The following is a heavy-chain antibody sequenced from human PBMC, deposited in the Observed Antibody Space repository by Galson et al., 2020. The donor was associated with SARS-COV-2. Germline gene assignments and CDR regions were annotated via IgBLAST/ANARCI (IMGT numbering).Heavy chain of an antibody. Sequence: SLKISCVASGFTFSTYAMHWVRQAPGKGLEWVAVISYDGSNQYYADSVKGRFTISRDKSKNTLYLQINSLRAEDTAVYYCARDKDVLTGYPSHYFDYWGQGALVTVSS. V-gene: IGHV3-30*04. D-gene: IGHD3-9*01. CDR2: ISYDGSNQ. CDR3: ARDKDVLTGYPSHYFDY. J-gene: IGHJ4*02. CDR1: GFTFSTYA.